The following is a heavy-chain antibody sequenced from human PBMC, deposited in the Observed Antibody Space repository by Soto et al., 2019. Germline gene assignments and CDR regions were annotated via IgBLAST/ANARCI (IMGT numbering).Heavy chain of an antibody. D-gene: IGHD3-22*01. CDR3: ARRRGHPVIWAYYFDY. CDR1: GGAIGSGGYY. J-gene: IGHJ4*02. Sequence: PSETLSLTCTVSGGAIGSGGYYWSWIRQHPGKGLEWIGEIYHSGSTNYNPSLKSRVTISVDKSKNQFSLKLSSVTAADTAVYYCARRRGHPVIWAYYFDYWGQGTLVTVSS. CDR2: IYHSGST. V-gene: IGHV4-39*07.